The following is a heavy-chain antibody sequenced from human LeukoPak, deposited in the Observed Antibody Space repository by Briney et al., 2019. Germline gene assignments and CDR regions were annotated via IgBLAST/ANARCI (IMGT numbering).Heavy chain of an antibody. J-gene: IGHJ5*02. CDR3: ATGSSSWHWFDP. CDR2: INPSGGST. V-gene: IGHV1-46*02. Sequence: ASVKVSCKASGYTFNNHYMYWVRQAPGQGLEWMGVINPSGGSTSYAQKFQGRVTMTEDTSTDTAYMELSSLRSEDTAVYYCATGSSSWHWFDPWGQGTLVTVSS. D-gene: IGHD6-13*01. CDR1: GYTFNNHY.